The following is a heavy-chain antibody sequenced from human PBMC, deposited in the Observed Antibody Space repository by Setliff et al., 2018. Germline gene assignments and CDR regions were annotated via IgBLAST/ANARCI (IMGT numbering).Heavy chain of an antibody. V-gene: IGHV5-51*01. D-gene: IGHD3-22*01. CDR1: GYSFTSYW. CDR2: IYPGDSDT. CDR3: ASTLYYYDSSGYGAFDI. Sequence: ESLKISCKGSGYSFTSYWIGWVRQMPGKGLEWMGIIYPGDSDTRYSPSFQGQVTISADKSISTAYLQWSSLKASDTAMYYCASTLYYYDSSGYGAFDIWGQGTMVTVS. J-gene: IGHJ3*02.